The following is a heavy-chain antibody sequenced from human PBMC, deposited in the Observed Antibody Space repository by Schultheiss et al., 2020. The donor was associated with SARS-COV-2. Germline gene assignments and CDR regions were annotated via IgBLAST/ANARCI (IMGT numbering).Heavy chain of an antibody. V-gene: IGHV1-69*13. CDR2: IIPIFGTA. J-gene: IGHJ5*02. CDR1: GGTFSSYA. CDR3: ARDPRRAAAGTMVGWFDP. Sequence: SVKVSCKASGGTFSSYAISWVRQAPGQGLEWMGGIIPIFGTANYAQKFQGRVTITADESTSTAYMELSSLRSEDTAVYYCARDPRRAAAGTMVGWFDPWGQGTLVTVSS. D-gene: IGHD6-13*01.